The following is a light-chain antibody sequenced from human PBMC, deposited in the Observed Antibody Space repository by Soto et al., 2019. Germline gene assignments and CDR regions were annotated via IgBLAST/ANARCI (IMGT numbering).Light chain of an antibody. J-gene: IGKJ2*01. CDR2: LGS. V-gene: IGKV2-28*01. Sequence: PPTLTVTPGEPASISCTSSQRLLHSNGNIFLDWYVQKPGQSPQVLIYLGSNRASGVSDRVSGSETGTDFTLKISRVEAEDVGVYYCMQALQTPYTFGQGTKVDIK. CDR3: MQALQTPYT. CDR1: QRLLHSNGNIF.